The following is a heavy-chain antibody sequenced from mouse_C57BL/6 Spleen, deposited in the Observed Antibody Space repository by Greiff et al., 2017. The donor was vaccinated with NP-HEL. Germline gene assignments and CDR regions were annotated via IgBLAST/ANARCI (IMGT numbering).Heavy chain of an antibody. D-gene: IGHD1-1*01. V-gene: IGHV3-6*01. CDR3: ADYYGSSHRGYAMDY. J-gene: IGHJ4*01. CDR2: ISYDGSN. Sequence: VQLKQSGPGLVKPSQSLSLTCSVTGYSITSGYYWNWIRQFPGNKLEWMGYISYDGSNNYNPSLKNRISITRDTSKNQFFLKLNSVTTEDTATYYCADYYGSSHRGYAMDYWGQGTSVTVSS. CDR1: GYSITSGYY.